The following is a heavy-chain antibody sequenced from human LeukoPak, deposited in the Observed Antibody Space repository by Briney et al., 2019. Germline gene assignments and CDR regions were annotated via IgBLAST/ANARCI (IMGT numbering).Heavy chain of an antibody. CDR3: ARLHHYYDSSGYTSYYFDY. D-gene: IGHD3-22*01. Sequence: GESLKISCKGSGYSFTSYWIGWVRQMPGKGLEWMGIIYPGDSDTRYSPSFQGQVTISADKSISTAYLQWSSLKASDTAMYYCARLHHYYDSSGYTSYYFDYWGQGTLVTVSS. CDR1: GYSFTSYW. J-gene: IGHJ4*02. CDR2: IYPGDSDT. V-gene: IGHV5-51*01.